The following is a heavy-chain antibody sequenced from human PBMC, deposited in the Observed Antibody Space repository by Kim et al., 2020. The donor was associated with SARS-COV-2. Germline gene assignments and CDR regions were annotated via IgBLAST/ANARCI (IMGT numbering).Heavy chain of an antibody. CDR3: ARHRYGSGSLDY. V-gene: IGHV4-39*01. J-gene: IGHJ4*02. D-gene: IGHD3-10*01. CDR2: IYYSGST. Sequence: SETLSLTCTVSGGSISSSSYYWGWIRQPPGKGLEWIGSIYYSGSTYYNPSLKSRVTISVDTSKNQFSLKLSSVTAADTAVYYCARHRYGSGSLDYWGQGTLVTVSS. CDR1: GGSISSSSYY.